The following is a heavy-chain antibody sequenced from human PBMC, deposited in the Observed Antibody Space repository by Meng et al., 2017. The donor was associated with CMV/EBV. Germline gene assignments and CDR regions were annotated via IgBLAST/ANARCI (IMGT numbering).Heavy chain of an antibody. CDR3: ARVPYCSSTSCYLWFDP. Sequence: ASVKVSCKASGYTFTSYYMHWVRQAPGQGLEWMGWVNPNSGGTNYAQKFQGRVTMTRDTFISTAYMELSRLRSADTAVYYRARVPYCSSTSCYLWFDPWGQGTPVTVSS. CDR1: GYTFTSYY. CDR2: VNPNSGGT. V-gene: IGHV1-2*02. J-gene: IGHJ5*02. D-gene: IGHD2-2*01.